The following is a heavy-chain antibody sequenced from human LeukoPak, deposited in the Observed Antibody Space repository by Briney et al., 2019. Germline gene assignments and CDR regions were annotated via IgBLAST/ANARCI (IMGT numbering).Heavy chain of an antibody. J-gene: IGHJ4*02. D-gene: IGHD1-1*01. Sequence: GGSLRLSCAASGVTFISYAMSWVRQTPGKGLEWVSAISGSGGSTYYADSVKGGFTISRDNSKNTLYLQMNSLRAEDRAVYACANASFHLEYWGQGTLVTVSS. V-gene: IGHV3-23*01. CDR1: GVTFISYA. CDR2: ISGSGGST. CDR3: ANASFHLEY.